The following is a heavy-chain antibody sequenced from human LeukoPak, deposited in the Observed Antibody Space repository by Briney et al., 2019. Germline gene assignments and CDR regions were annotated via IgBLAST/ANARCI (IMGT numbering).Heavy chain of an antibody. D-gene: IGHD6-13*01. CDR3: AKGSLGSWYYFDY. CDR2: FSRSGPDT. J-gene: IGHJ4*02. CDR1: RFTFGSSA. V-gene: IGHV3-23*01. Sequence: GGSLRLSSAASRFTFGSSAMSWVRQAPGKGPEWVSTFSRSGPDTYYADSVKGRFTIFRDNSKNTLYLQMNSLRAEDTAVYYCAKGSLGSWYYFDYWGQGTLVTVSS.